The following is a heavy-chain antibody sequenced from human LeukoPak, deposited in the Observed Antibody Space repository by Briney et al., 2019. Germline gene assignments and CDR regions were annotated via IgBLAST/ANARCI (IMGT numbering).Heavy chain of an antibody. J-gene: IGHJ4*02. CDR3: AKGSYYDSSGSFYFGY. Sequence: GGSLRLSCAASGFTFSSYAMSWVRQAPGKGLEWVSGISGSGDNTYYADSVKGRFTISRDNSKNTLYVQVNSLGTEDTAANYCAKGSYYDSSGSFYFGYWGQGTLVTVSS. CDR1: GFTFSSYA. CDR2: ISGSGDNT. D-gene: IGHD3-22*01. V-gene: IGHV3-23*01.